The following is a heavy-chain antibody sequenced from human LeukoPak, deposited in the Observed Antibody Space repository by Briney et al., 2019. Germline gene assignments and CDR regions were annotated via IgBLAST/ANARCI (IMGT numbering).Heavy chain of an antibody. CDR3: ARTQSGYLYNWFDP. CDR2: INPNSGGT. V-gene: IGHV1-2*02. CDR1: GYTFLDYY. J-gene: IGHJ5*02. Sequence: EASVKVSCKASGYTFLDYYIHWVRQAPGQGLEWMGWINPNSGGTNSAQKFQGRVTMTRDTSISTAYMELSRLRSDDTAVYYCARTQSGYLYNWFDPWGQGTLVTVSS. D-gene: IGHD3-22*01.